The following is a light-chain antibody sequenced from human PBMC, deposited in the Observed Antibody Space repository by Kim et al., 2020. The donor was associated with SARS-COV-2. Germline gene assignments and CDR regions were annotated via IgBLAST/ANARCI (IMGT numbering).Light chain of an antibody. J-gene: IGKJ4*01. V-gene: IGKV3-15*01. CDR1: QSLNNN. CDR3: QQYNDWHLA. Sequence: EIAMTQSPATVSVSPGERATLSCRANQSLNNNLAWYQQKPGQAPRLLMYGASGRTTGIQARFTGSGSGTEFTLTISSLQSEDSAVYYCQQYNDWHLAFGGGTKVDIK. CDR2: GAS.